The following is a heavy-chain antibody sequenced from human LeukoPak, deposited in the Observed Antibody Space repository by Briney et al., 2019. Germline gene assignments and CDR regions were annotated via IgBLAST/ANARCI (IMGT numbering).Heavy chain of an antibody. CDR3: ARAREGQQLVLSFDP. V-gene: IGHV1-18*01. CDR1: GYTFTSYG. Sequence: ASVKVSCKASGYTFTSYGISWVRQAPGQGLEWMGWISAYNGNTNYAQKLQGRVTMTTDTSTSTAYMELRSLRSDDTAVYYCARAREGQQLVLSFDPWGQGTLVTVSS. CDR2: ISAYNGNT. J-gene: IGHJ5*02. D-gene: IGHD6-13*01.